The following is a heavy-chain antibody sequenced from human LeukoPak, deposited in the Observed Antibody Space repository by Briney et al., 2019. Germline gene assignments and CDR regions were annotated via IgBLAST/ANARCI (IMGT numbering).Heavy chain of an antibody. Sequence: PGGFLRRSGSASAFTVLTSPRMWLRSVPWKGLEWGSGINASGGIAYVAGPVKGGFTISRDSSKNTLYLQMSSLRAEETAVYFCARGGRDYRNYWFDPWGQGILVTVSS. D-gene: IGHD4-11*01. CDR3: ARGGRDYRNYWFDP. J-gene: IGHJ5*02. CDR1: AFTVLTSP. CDR2: INASGGIA. V-gene: IGHV3-23*01.